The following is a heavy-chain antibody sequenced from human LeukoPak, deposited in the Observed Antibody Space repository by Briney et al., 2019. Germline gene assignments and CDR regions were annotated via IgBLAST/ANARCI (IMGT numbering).Heavy chain of an antibody. CDR1: GFTFSSYS. V-gene: IGHV3-21*01. Sequence: PGGSLRLSCAASGFTFSSYSMNWVRQAPGKGLEWASSISSSSSYIYYADSVKGRFTISRDNAKNSLYLQMNSLRAEDTAVYYCAPQGIAVADYWGQGTLVTVSS. D-gene: IGHD6-19*01. J-gene: IGHJ4*02. CDR3: APQGIAVADY. CDR2: ISSSSSYI.